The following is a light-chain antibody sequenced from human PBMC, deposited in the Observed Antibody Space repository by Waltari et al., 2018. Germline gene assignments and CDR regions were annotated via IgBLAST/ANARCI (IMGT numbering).Light chain of an antibody. Sequence: QSALTQPASVSGSPGQSITISCAGTANDVGNDNLVYWYQQHPGKAPKLIIYEVTKRPSGVSNRFSASKSGIAASLTISGLQAEDEAEYYCFSYAGRFSFVFGTGTQVTV. CDR1: ANDVGNDNL. CDR2: EVT. CDR3: FSYAGRFSFV. V-gene: IGLV2-23*02. J-gene: IGLJ1*01.